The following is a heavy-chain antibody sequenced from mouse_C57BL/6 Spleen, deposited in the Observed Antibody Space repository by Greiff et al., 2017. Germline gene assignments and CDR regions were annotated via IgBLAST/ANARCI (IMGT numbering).Heavy chain of an antibody. CDR1: GYTFTSYT. D-gene: IGHD2-5*01. CDR3: ARWVSGYSNYGFAY. CDR2: INPSSGST. J-gene: IGHJ3*01. V-gene: IGHV1-4*01. Sequence: VQLQQSGAELARPGASVKMSCKASGYTFTSYTMHWVKQRPGQGLEWIGYINPSSGSTKYNQKFKDKATLTADKSSSTAYMQLSSLTSEDSAVYYCARWVSGYSNYGFAYWGQGTLVTVSA.